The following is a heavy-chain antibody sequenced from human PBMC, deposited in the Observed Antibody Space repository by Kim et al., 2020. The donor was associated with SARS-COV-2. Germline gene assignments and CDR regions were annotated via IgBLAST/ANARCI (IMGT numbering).Heavy chain of an antibody. V-gene: IGHV3-33*01. CDR1: GFTFSTYG. CDR3: ARAQAGHETYFGQDV. Sequence: GGSLRLSCAASGFTFSTYGIHWVRQAPGKGLEWVADLRYDGSNKYYADSVKGRFTISRDKSKNTLYLQMNSLRAEDTAVYYCARAQAGHETYFGQDV. CDR2: LRYDGSNK. J-gene: IGHJ6*01.